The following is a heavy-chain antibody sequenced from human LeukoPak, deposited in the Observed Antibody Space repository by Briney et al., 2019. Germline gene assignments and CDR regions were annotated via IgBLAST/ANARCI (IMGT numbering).Heavy chain of an antibody. CDR1: GYSFTTYW. CDR3: ATGNYASGNYYNVAFDY. V-gene: IGHV5-51*01. CDR2: IFPGDSDT. J-gene: IGHJ4*02. Sequence: GESLKISCKASGYSFTTYWIAWVRQMPGKGLECMGIIFPGDSDTKYRPSFQGQVTVSADKSISTAYLQWSSLKASDTAMYYCATGNYASGNYYNVAFDYWGQGTLVTVSS. D-gene: IGHD3-10*01.